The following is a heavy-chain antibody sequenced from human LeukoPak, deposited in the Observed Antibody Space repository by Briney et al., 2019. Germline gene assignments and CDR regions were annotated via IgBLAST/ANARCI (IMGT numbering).Heavy chain of an antibody. V-gene: IGHV3-7*01. Sequence: PGGSLRLSCAASGFTFSTYWMNWYRQAPGKGLGWVGNINQEASEINYVDSVRGRFTISRDNAKNSLHLQMNSLRAEDTAVYYCATDRDNSDWQKRFDSWGQGTLVTVSS. J-gene: IGHJ4*02. CDR2: INQEASEI. CDR3: ATDRDNSDWQKRFDS. D-gene: IGHD2-21*02. CDR1: GFTFSTYW.